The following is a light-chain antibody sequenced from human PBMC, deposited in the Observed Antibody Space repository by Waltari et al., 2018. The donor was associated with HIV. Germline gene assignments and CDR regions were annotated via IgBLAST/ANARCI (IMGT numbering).Light chain of an antibody. J-gene: IGLJ1*01. CDR2: EVT. CDR1: SSDVGGYNY. Sequence: QSALTQPPSASGSPGQSVTISCTGTSSDVGGYNYVSWYQQHPDKAPKLMIYEVTKRPSGVPDGFSGSKSGNTASRTISVLQAEDEADYYCSSDAGSNTFVFGTGTKVTVL. V-gene: IGLV2-8*01. CDR3: SSDAGSNTFV.